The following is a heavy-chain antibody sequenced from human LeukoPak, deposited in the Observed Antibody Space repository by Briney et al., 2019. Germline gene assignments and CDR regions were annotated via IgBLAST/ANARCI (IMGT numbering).Heavy chain of an antibody. CDR2: IYYSGST. J-gene: IGHJ3*02. CDR1: GGSISSYY. Sequence: PSETLSLTCTVSGGSISSYYWSWIRQHPGKGLEWIGYIYYSGSTYYNPSLKSRVTISVDTSKNQFSLKLSSVTAADTAVYYCASTMIVVVNDAFDIWGQGTMVTVSS. V-gene: IGHV4-59*06. CDR3: ASTMIVVVNDAFDI. D-gene: IGHD3-22*01.